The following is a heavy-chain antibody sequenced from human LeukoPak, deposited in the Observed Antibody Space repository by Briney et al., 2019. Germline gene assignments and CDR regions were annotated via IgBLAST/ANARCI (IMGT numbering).Heavy chain of an antibody. D-gene: IGHD3-22*01. J-gene: IGHJ4*02. CDR3: ARGLYNYDCSALDY. V-gene: IGHV4-34*01. CDR2: INHSGST. CDR1: GGSFSGYY. Sequence: SETLSLTCAVYGGSFSGYYWSWIRQPPGKGLEWIGEINHSGSTNYNPSLKSRVTISVDTSKNQFSLKLSSVTAADTAVYYCARGLYNYDCSALDYWGQGTMVTVSS.